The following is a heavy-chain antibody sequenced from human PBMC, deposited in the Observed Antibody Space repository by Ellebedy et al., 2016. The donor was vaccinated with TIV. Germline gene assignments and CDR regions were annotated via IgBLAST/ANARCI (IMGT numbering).Heavy chain of an antibody. CDR1: GFTFSDYY. CDR2: ISSSSCYT. Sequence: PGGSLRLSCAASGFTFSDYYMSWIRHAPGKWLEWVSYISSSSCYTHYANSVKGRFTISRDNAKNSLFLQMNSLRAEDTAVYYCARETPTPYPGQQPPNTGDPWGQGTLVTVSS. J-gene: IGHJ5*02. D-gene: IGHD6-13*01. CDR3: ARETPTPYPGQQPPNTGDP. V-gene: IGHV3-11*06.